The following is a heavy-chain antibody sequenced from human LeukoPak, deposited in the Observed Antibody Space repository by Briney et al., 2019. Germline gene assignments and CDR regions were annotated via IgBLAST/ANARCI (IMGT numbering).Heavy chain of an antibody. D-gene: IGHD3-3*01. CDR2: IYTSGST. J-gene: IGHJ6*03. Sequence: SETLSLTCTVSGGSISSYYWSWIRQPAGKGLEWIGRIYTSGSTNYNPSLKSRVTMPVDTSKNQFSLKLSSVTAADTAVYYCARDAMYYDFWSGPRHYMDVWGKGTTVTVSS. CDR1: GGSISSYY. V-gene: IGHV4-4*07. CDR3: ARDAMYYDFWSGPRHYMDV.